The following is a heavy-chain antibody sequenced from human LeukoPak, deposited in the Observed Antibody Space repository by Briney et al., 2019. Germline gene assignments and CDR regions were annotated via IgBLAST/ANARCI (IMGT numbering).Heavy chain of an antibody. CDR2: ISGDGGTT. D-gene: IGHD6-13*01. Sequence: GGSLRLPCAASGFNFDDYAMHWVRQAPGKGLEWVSFISGDGGTTYYADSVKGRFTISRDNSKNSLYLQMNSRRIEDTALYYCAKDRAAGTPYSWFDPWGQGTLVTVSS. V-gene: IGHV3-43*02. CDR3: AKDRAAGTPYSWFDP. CDR1: GFNFDDYA. J-gene: IGHJ5*02.